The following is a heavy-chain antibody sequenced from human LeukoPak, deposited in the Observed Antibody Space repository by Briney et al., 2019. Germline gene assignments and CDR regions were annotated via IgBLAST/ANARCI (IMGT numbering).Heavy chain of an antibody. V-gene: IGHV3-30*02. D-gene: IGHD4-23*01. Sequence: GGSLRLSCAASGFTFSSYGMHWVRQAPGKGLEWVAFIRYDGSNKYYADSVKGRFTISRDNSKNTLYLQMNSLRAEDTAVYYCAKDGGTSTVVTTDYWGQGTLVTVSS. CDR1: GFTFSSYG. J-gene: IGHJ4*02. CDR2: IRYDGSNK. CDR3: AKDGGTSTVVTTDY.